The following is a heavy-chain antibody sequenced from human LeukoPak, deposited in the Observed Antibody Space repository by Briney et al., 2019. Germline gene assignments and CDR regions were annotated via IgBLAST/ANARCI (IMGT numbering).Heavy chain of an antibody. D-gene: IGHD1-7*01. V-gene: IGHV1-46*01. J-gene: IGHJ4*02. Sequence: GASVKVSCKASGYTFTSYYMHWVRQAPGQGLEWMGIINPSGGSTSYAQKFQGRVTMTRDTSTSTVYMELSSLRSEDTAVYYCARDQPGTTLGASGDYFDYWGQGTLVTVSS. CDR3: ARDQPGTTLGASGDYFDY. CDR2: INPSGGST. CDR1: GYTFTSYY.